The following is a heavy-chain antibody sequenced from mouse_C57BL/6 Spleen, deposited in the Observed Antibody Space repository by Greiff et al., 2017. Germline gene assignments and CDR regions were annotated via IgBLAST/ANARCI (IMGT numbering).Heavy chain of an antibody. D-gene: IGHD1-1*01. CDR3: ARSLLVRYYGSSYAMDY. CDR2: IYPGSGST. V-gene: IGHV1-55*01. CDR1: GYTFTSYW. J-gene: IGHJ4*01. Sequence: QVQLQQPGAELVKPGASVKMSCKASGYTFTSYWITWVKQRPGQGLEWIGDIYPGSGSTNYNEKFKSKATLTVDTSSSTAYMQLSSLTSEDSAVYYCARSLLVRYYGSSYAMDYWGQGTSVTVSS.